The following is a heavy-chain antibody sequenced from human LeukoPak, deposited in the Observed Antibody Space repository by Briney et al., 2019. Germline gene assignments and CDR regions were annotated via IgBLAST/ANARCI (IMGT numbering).Heavy chain of an antibody. V-gene: IGHV3-21*01. CDR2: LSGSSSYI. D-gene: IGHD2-15*01. CDR3: ARDREEYCSGGSCSSFQH. CDR1: GFTFSHYS. Sequence: PGGSLRLSCAASGFTFSHYSMNWVRQAPGKGLEWVSSLSGSSSYIYYADSVKGRFTISRHNAKNSLFLQMNSPRAEDTAVYYCARDREEYCSGGSCSSFQHWGQGTLVTVSP. J-gene: IGHJ1*01.